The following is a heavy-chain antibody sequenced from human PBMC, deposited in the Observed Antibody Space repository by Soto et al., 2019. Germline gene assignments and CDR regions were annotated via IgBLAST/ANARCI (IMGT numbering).Heavy chain of an antibody. CDR1: GFTFSTYS. V-gene: IGHV3-21*06. CDR3: ARDPGSRGNYYFDL. CDR2: ISSSGSYI. D-gene: IGHD3-22*01. J-gene: IGHJ4*02. Sequence: EVQLVESGGGLVKPGGSLRLSCAASGFTFSTYSVNWVRQAPGKGLEWVSSISSSGSYIYYADSVRCRFTISRDNAKNSLYLQMNSLRAEDTALYFCARDPGSRGNYYFDLWGQGTLVTVSS.